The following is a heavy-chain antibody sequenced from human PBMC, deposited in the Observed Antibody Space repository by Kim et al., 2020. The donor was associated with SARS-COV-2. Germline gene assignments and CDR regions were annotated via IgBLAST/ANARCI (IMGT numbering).Heavy chain of an antibody. Sequence: GGSLRLSCAASGFTVSSNYMSWVRQAPGKGLEWVSVTYSGGSTYYADSVKGRFTISRDNSKNTLYLQMNSLRAEDTAVYYCARFPSQGGGDGYNGFYWYYGMDVWGQGTTVTVSS. CDR2: TYSGGST. CDR3: ARFPSQGGGDGYNGFYWYYGMDV. D-gene: IGHD5-12*01. V-gene: IGHV3-53*01. J-gene: IGHJ6*02. CDR1: GFTVSSNY.